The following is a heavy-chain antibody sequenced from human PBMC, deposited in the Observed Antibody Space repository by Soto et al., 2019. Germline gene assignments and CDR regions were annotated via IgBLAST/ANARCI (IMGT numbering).Heavy chain of an antibody. CDR1: GGSISSGGYY. CDR2: ISYSGST. CDR3: AREGVTPSYYYYYGMDV. V-gene: IGHV4-61*08. J-gene: IGHJ6*02. D-gene: IGHD5-18*01. Sequence: SETLSLTCTVSGGSISSGGYYWSWIRQPPGKGLEWIGYISYSGSTNYNSSLKSRVTISVDTSKNQFSLKLSSVTAADTAVYYCAREGVTPSYYYYYGMDVWGQGTTVTVSS.